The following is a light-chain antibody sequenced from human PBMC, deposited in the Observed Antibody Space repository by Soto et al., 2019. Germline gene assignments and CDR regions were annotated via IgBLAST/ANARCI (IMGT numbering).Light chain of an antibody. CDR3: QSYDNSRRGSL. J-gene: IGLJ3*02. V-gene: IGLV1-40*01. CDR2: ADS. CDR1: SSNIGAPFD. Sequence: QSVLTQPPSVSGAPGQRVTISCVGSSSNIGAPFDVHWYQHLPGTAPKLLIYADSHRPSGVPDRFSGSKSGTSASLAINGLQAEDEADYYCQSYDNSRRGSLFGGGTKVTVL.